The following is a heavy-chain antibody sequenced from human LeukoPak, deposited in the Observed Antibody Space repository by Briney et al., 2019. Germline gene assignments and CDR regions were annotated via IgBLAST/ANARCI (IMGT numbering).Heavy chain of an antibody. CDR2: IYNSGNT. Sequence: SETLSLTCAVSGYSISSGYYWSWIRQPAGKGLEWIARIYNSGNTNYNPSLKSRVTMSIDTSKNEFSLKLSSVTAADTAVYYCARDRGRGYSYGLDYWGQGTLVTVSS. J-gene: IGHJ4*02. CDR1: GYSISSGYY. D-gene: IGHD5-18*01. CDR3: ARDRGRGYSYGLDY. V-gene: IGHV4-4*07.